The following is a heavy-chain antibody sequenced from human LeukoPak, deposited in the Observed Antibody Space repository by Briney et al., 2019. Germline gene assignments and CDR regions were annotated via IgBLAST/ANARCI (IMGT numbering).Heavy chain of an antibody. J-gene: IGHJ4*02. Sequence: PSETLSLTCTVSGDSFSSANYYWTWVRQPPGKGLEWIGYVYYDGSTFYHPSLQSRLAISVDTSKNQFSLNLTSVTAADTAVYYCAVLRGELLQNWGQGTLVTVSS. CDR1: GDSFSSANYY. CDR2: VYYDGST. CDR3: AVLRGELLQN. D-gene: IGHD1-26*01. V-gene: IGHV4-30-4*08.